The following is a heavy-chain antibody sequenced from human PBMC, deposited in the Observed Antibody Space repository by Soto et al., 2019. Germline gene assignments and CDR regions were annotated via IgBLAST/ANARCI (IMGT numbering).Heavy chain of an antibody. J-gene: IGHJ6*02. V-gene: IGHV5-10-1*01. CDR1: GYSFTSYW. D-gene: IGHD4-4*01. CDR3: ARQTASWTTATTGYYYGMDV. Sequence: PGESLKISCKGSGYSFTSYWISWVRQMPGKGLEWMGRIGPSDSYTNYSPSFQGHVTISADKSISTAYLQWSSLKASDTAMYYCARQTASWTTATTGYYYGMDVWGQGTTVTVSS. CDR2: IGPSDSYT.